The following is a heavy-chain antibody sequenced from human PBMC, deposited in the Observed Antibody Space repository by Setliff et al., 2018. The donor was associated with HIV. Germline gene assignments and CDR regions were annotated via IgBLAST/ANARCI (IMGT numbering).Heavy chain of an antibody. J-gene: IGHJ5*02. V-gene: IGHV4-61*09. CDR3: ASRVYYYDSNNFLREEGFDP. Sequence: PSETLSLTCTVSGGSISSDSYYWSWMRQPAGKGLEWIGHIYTSGSTNYNPSLKSRVTISVDTSMNQFSLNLTSVTAADTAVYYCASRVYYYDSNNFLREEGFDPWGQGTLVTVSS. D-gene: IGHD3-22*01. CDR1: GGSISSDSYY. CDR2: IYTSGST.